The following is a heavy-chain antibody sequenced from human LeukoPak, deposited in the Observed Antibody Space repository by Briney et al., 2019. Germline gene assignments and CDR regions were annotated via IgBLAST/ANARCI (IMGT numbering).Heavy chain of an antibody. V-gene: IGHV3-7*01. J-gene: IGHJ6*04. CDR2: IKHDGSDK. Sequence: PGGSLRLSCAASGFTFSTYWMTWVRQAPGKGLEWVANIKHDGSDKYSVDSVKGRFTISRDNAKNSLYLQMNSLRTEDTAVYYCSRDGGMDVWGKGTTVTVSS. D-gene: IGHD3-16*01. CDR3: SRDGGMDV. CDR1: GFTFSTYW.